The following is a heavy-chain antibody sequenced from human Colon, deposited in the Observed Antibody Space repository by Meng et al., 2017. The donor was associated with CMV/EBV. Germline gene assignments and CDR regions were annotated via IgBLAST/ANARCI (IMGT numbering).Heavy chain of an antibody. CDR1: KGTFTSYP. D-gene: IGHD2-21*02. CDR3: ARVICGGDCYLDY. J-gene: IGHJ4*02. Sequence: QVQLEQSGAEVKKPGSSVKVSCKASKGTFTSYPISWVRQGPGQGFEWVGGIITISGTTDYAQKFQSRVTITADESTSTAYMKLSNLRSEDTAIYYCARVICGGDCYLDYWGRGTLVTVSS. CDR2: IITISGTT. V-gene: IGHV1-69*12.